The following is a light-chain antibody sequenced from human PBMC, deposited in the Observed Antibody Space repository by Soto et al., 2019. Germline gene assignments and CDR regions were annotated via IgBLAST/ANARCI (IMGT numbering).Light chain of an antibody. CDR3: CSYAGNGTYF. J-gene: IGLJ1*01. CDR2: EVS. V-gene: IGLV2-23*02. CDR1: SSDVGTYNL. Sequence: QSALAQPASVSGSPGQSITISCTGTSSDVGTYNLVSRHQQHPGKAPKLMIYEVSKRPSGVSNRFSGSKSGNTASLTISGLQAEDEADYYCCSYAGNGTYFFGTGTKV.